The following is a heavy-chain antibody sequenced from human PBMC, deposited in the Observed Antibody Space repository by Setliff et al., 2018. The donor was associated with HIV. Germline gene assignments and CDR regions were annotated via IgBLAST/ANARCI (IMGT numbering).Heavy chain of an antibody. V-gene: IGHV3-7*04. CDR2: IKQDGSKA. CDR1: ELTFSNYA. CDR3: ARDDSNGNTDAFDI. D-gene: IGHD5-18*01. Sequence: GGSLRLSCAASELTFSNYAMTWVRQAPGKGLEWVADIKQDGSKAYYMDSVKGRFTISRDNPKNSLYLQMTSLRAEDTAVYYCARDDSNGNTDAFDIWGQGTTVTVSS. J-gene: IGHJ3*02.